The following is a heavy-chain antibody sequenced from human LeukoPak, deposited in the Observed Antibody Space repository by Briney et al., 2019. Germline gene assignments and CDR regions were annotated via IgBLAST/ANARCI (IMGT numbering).Heavy chain of an antibody. CDR3: ARDSSGGYGFIDY. J-gene: IGHJ4*02. Sequence: SETLSLTCIVSGGSISSSGYYWSWIRQHPGKGLEWIGYIYHSGNSYYNPSLKSRVIISVGTSKNQFFLKLNSVTAADTAVYYCARDSSGGYGFIDYWGQGSLVTVSS. D-gene: IGHD5-12*01. V-gene: IGHV4-31*03. CDR2: IYHSGNS. CDR1: GGSISSSGYY.